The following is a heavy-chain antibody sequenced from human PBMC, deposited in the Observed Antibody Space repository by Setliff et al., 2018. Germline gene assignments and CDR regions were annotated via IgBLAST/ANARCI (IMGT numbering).Heavy chain of an antibody. J-gene: IGHJ3*02. V-gene: IGHV1-18*04. Sequence: ASVKVSCKASGYTFTGYYMHWVRQAPGQGLEWMGWISGYNGNTNYAYKLQGRVTMTTDTSTSTAYMEVGSLRSDDTAVYYCAISTIFGVVSPTPDAFDIWGQGTMVTVS. CDR2: ISGYNGNT. CDR3: AISTIFGVVSPTPDAFDI. CDR1: GYTFTGYY. D-gene: IGHD3-3*01.